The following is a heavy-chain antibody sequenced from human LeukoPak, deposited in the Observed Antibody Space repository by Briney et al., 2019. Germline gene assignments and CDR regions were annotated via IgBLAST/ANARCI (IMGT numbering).Heavy chain of an antibody. J-gene: IGHJ4*02. Sequence: SETLSLTCAVYGGSFSGYYWSWIRRSPGKGLEWIGSIYYSGSTYNNPSLRSRITISVDTSKNHFSLKLTSVTAADTAVYYCARHLMFRDSTYGPHLDYWGQGTLVTASS. CDR2: IYYSGST. D-gene: IGHD3-10*01. CDR3: ARHLMFRDSTYGPHLDY. CDR1: GGSFSGYY. V-gene: IGHV4-34*01.